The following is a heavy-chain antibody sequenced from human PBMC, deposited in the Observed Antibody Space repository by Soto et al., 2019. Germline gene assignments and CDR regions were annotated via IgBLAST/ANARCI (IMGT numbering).Heavy chain of an antibody. CDR1: GGSVSSYY. CDR2: IYYSGIT. D-gene: IGHD3-9*01. V-gene: IGHV4-59*02. Sequence: KPSETLSLTCTVSGGSVSSYYWSWIRQPPGKGLEWIAYIYYSGITNYNPSLKSRVTMSVDTSKNQFSLKLTSMTAADTAVYYCARGLLGQIYFFDYWGQGTLVTVSS. J-gene: IGHJ4*02. CDR3: ARGLLGQIYFFDY.